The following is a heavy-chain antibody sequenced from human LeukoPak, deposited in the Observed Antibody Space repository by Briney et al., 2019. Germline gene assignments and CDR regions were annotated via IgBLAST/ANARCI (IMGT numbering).Heavy chain of an antibody. J-gene: IGHJ4*02. Sequence: ASVKVSCKVSGYTLTELSMHWVRQAPGKGLEWMGGFDPEDGETIYAQKFQGRVTMTEDTSTDTAYMELSSLRSEDTAVYYCATQGSFLYYYGSGSSPYFVYWGQGTLVTVSS. D-gene: IGHD3-10*01. CDR1: GYTLTELS. CDR3: ATQGSFLYYYGSGSSPYFVY. V-gene: IGHV1-24*01. CDR2: FDPEDGET.